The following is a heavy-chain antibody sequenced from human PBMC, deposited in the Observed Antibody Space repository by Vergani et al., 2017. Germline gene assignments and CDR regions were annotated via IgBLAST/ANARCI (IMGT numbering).Heavy chain of an antibody. CDR2: IIPILGIA. CDR3: ARDPNHIDTAGGI. Sequence: QVQLVQSGAEVKKPGSSVKVSCKASGGTFSSYTISWVRQAPGQGLEWTGRIIPILGIANYAQKFQGIVTSTADKSTRTAYMELSSLRSEDTAVYYCARDPNHIDTAGGIWGQGTMVTVSS. CDR1: GGTFSSYT. V-gene: IGHV1-69*08. J-gene: IGHJ3*02. D-gene: IGHD5-18*01.